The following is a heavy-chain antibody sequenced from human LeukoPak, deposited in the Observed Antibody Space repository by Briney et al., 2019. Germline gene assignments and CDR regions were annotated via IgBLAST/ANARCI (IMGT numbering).Heavy chain of an antibody. CDR2: VSGSGGGT. V-gene: IGHV3-23*01. CDR1: GFTVSSSY. Sequence: GGSLRLSCAASGFTVSSSYMSWVRQAPGKGLEWVSSVSGSGGGTYYADSVKGRFTISRDNSKNTLNLQMNSLRVEDTAVYYCAKPARLGDYGAWGQGTTVTVSS. CDR3: AKPARLGDYGA. D-gene: IGHD4-17*01. J-gene: IGHJ6*02.